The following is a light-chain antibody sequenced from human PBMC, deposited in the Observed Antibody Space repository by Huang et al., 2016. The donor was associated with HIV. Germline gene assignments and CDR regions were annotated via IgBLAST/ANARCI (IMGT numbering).Light chain of an antibody. CDR2: GAS. V-gene: IGKV3-20*01. Sequence: EIVLTQSPATLSLSPGERATLSCRASQSVAQAFLAWYQHKPGQAPRLLIYGASSGATGIPDRFSGSGSGTDFTLTISRLEVEDSAVYHCQQYGGSPRTFGQGTKVEIK. CDR1: QSVAQAF. CDR3: QQYGGSPRT. J-gene: IGKJ1*01.